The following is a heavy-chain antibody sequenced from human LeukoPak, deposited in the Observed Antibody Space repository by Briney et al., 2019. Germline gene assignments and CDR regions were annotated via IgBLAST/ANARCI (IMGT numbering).Heavy chain of an antibody. CDR1: GYPFSNYG. Sequence: HRASVKVSCKTSGYPFSNYGISWVRQAPGQGLEWMGWISAYNGNTNYAQNLQGRVTMTTDTSTSTAYMELRSLRSDDTAVYYCARDYIAFSDSSGYELDYWGQGTLVTVSS. CDR2: ISAYNGNT. V-gene: IGHV1-18*01. CDR3: ARDYIAFSDSSGYELDY. D-gene: IGHD3-22*01. J-gene: IGHJ4*02.